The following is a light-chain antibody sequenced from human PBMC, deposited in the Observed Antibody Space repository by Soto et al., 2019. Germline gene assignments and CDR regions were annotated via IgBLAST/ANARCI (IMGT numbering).Light chain of an antibody. CDR3: SASTGTDVL. J-gene: IGLJ2*01. CDR2: DVH. V-gene: IGLV2-14*01. Sequence: QSALTQPASVSGSPGQSIAISCDGTSSDIGANNYVSWYQQHADKAPKLIIYDVHNRPPGVSDHFSGSKSGNTDSLTITGLQAEDEAHYYCSASTGTDVLFGGGTKLTVL. CDR1: SSDIGANNY.